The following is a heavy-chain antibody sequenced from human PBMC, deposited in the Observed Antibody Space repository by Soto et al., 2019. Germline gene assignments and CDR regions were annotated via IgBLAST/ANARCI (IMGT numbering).Heavy chain of an antibody. V-gene: IGHV4-4*07. CDR2: VYATGTT. CDR3: VRDGSKTLRDWFDP. CDR1: GGAISKFY. D-gene: IGHD4-17*01. J-gene: IGHJ5*02. Sequence: SETLSLTCSVSGGAISKFYWSWIRKTAGKGLEWMGRVYATGTTDYNPSLRSRVAMSVDISKKTFSLRLTSVTAADTGVYYCVRDGSKTLRDWFDPWGQGKLVTVSS.